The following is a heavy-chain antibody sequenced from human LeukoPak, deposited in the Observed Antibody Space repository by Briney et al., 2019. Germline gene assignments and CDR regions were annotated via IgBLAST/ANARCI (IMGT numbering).Heavy chain of an antibody. CDR1: GLTFSNAW. CDR3: ARNRQWLLADY. J-gene: IGHJ4*02. D-gene: IGHD3-22*01. CDR2: TKQDETEK. Sequence: PGGSLRLSCAASGLTFSNAWITWVRQAPGKGLEWVANTKQDETEKHYADSVKGRFTISRDNAQNSLYLQMNSLRAEDTAVYFCARNRQWLLADYWGQGTVVTVSS. V-gene: IGHV3-7*04.